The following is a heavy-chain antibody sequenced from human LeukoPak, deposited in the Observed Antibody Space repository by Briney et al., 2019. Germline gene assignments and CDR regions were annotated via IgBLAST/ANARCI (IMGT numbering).Heavy chain of an antibody. Sequence: ASVKVSCKASGYTFTSYGISWVRQAPGQGLERMGWISAYNGNTNYAQKLQGRVTMTTDTSTSTAYMELRSLRSDDTAVYYCARGGNDYVWGSFQLRYWGQGTAVTVSS. D-gene: IGHD3-16*01. V-gene: IGHV1-18*01. CDR2: ISAYNGNT. CDR3: ARGGNDYVWGSFQLRY. CDR1: GYTFTSYG. J-gene: IGHJ4*02.